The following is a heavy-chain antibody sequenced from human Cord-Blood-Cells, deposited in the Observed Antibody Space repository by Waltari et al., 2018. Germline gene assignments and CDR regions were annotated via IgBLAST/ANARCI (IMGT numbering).Heavy chain of an antibody. CDR2: TYYRSKWYN. CDR3: ARGMLTGGPSPLDY. Sequence: QVQLQQSGQGLVKPSQTPALTCAISGDSVPSHSAAWNWIRQSPSRGLEWLGRTYYRSKWYNDYAVSVKSRITINPDTSKNQFSLQLNSVTPEDTAVYYCARGMLTGGPSPLDYWGQGTLVTVSS. D-gene: IGHD7-27*01. V-gene: IGHV6-1*01. CDR1: GDSVPSHSAA. J-gene: IGHJ4*02.